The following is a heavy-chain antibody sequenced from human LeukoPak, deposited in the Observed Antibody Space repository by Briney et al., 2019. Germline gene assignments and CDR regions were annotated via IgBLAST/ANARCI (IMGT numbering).Heavy chain of an antibody. Sequence: ASVKVSCKASGYNFEILGISWVRQAPGQGLEWMGWISAYNGNTNYAQKLQGRVTMTTDTSTSTAYMELRSLRSDDTAVYYCARDSSGYSPDYWGQGTLVTVSS. V-gene: IGHV1-18*01. D-gene: IGHD3-22*01. CDR3: ARDSSGYSPDY. CDR2: ISAYNGNT. J-gene: IGHJ4*02. CDR1: GYNFEILG.